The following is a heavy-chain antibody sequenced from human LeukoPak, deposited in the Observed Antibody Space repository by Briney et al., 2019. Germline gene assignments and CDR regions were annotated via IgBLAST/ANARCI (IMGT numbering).Heavy chain of an antibody. J-gene: IGHJ5*02. CDR2: ISPKSDFI. Sequence: GGSLRLSCTASGVSINSYDMNWIRQAPGKGLEWVSSISPKSDFIYYSDSVRGRFTISRDNADNSLYLQMNSLRAEDKAVYYCAAGDCSASSCYLRRSWFDPWGQGTLVTVSS. CDR3: AAGDCSASSCYLRRSWFDP. CDR1: GVSINSYD. V-gene: IGHV3-21*01. D-gene: IGHD2-8*02.